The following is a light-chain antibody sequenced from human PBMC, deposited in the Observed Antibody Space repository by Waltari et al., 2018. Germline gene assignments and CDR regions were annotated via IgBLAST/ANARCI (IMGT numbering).Light chain of an antibody. CDR2: DVT. CDR3: CSYTGSIYV. Sequence: QSALAQPRSVSGSPGQSVTISCTGTSSDVGGYDYVSWYQQYPGKAPTLMIYDVTKRPAGVPKRFSGSKSGNTASLTISGLQAEDETYYYCCSYTGSIYVFGTGTEVTVL. CDR1: SSDVGGYDY. V-gene: IGLV2-11*01. J-gene: IGLJ1*01.